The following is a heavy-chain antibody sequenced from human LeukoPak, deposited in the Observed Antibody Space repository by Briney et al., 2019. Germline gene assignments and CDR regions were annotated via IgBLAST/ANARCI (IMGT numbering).Heavy chain of an antibody. V-gene: IGHV3-21*04. D-gene: IGHD3-16*02. CDR2: ITSTGRYI. CDR3: ARDRYDYVWGSYRDY. J-gene: IGHJ4*02. CDR1: GFNFIDYT. Sequence: GGSLRLSCAASGFNFIDYTMNWVRQAPGKGLEWVSSITSTGRYIFYADSLKGRFTISRDNAKNSLYLQMNSLRAEDTAVYYCARDRYDYVWGSYRDYWGQGTLATVSS.